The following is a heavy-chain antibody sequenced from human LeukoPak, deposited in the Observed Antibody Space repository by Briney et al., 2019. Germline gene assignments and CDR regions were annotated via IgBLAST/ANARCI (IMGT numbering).Heavy chain of an antibody. CDR1: GGTFSSYA. Sequence: ASVKVSCKASGGTFSSYAISWVRQAPGQGLEWMGGIIPIFGTANYAQKFQGRVTITTDESTSTAYMELSSLRSEDTAVYYCATGEGYSYGYPWFDPWGQGTLVTVSS. CDR2: IIPIFGTA. J-gene: IGHJ5*02. CDR3: ATGEGYSYGYPWFDP. V-gene: IGHV1-69*05. D-gene: IGHD5-18*01.